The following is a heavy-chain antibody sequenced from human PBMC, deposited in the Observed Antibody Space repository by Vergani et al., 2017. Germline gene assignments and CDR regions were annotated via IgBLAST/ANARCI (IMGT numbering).Heavy chain of an antibody. V-gene: IGHV4-39*02. CDR1: GVSIGSNSYY. CDR3: ARDQGSGSSDKGVWYYGMDV. D-gene: IGHD3-10*01. CDR2: IYYTGTT. Sequence: QLQLQESGPGLVKPSETLSLTCTVSGVSIGSNSYYWGWIRQPPGKGLEWIGTIYYTGTTYYNEAHKSRLTISVDTSKNQFSLNLTSVTAADTAVYYCARDQGSGSSDKGVWYYGMDVWGQGTTVTVSS. J-gene: IGHJ6*02.